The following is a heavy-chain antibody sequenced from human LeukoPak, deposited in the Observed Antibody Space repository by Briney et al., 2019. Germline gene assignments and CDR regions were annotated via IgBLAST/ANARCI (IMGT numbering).Heavy chain of an antibody. CDR3: ARGLAYCGGDCYTDAFDI. D-gene: IGHD2-21*02. CDR1: GFTFSSYW. V-gene: IGHV3-74*01. CDR2: INSDGSST. J-gene: IGHJ3*02. Sequence: PGGSLRLSCAASGFTFSSYWMHWVRQAPGKGLVWVSRINSDGSSTSYADSVKGRFTISRDNAKNKLYLQMNSLRAEDTAVYYCARGLAYCGGDCYTDAFDIWGQGTMVTVSS.